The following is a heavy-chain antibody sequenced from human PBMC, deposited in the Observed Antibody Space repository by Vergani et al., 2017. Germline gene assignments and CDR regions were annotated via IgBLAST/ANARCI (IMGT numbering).Heavy chain of an antibody. V-gene: IGHV1-69*02. CDR2: IIPILGIA. D-gene: IGHD4-17*01. CDR3: ARGAVTTFWFDP. CDR1: GGTFSSYT. J-gene: IGHJ5*02. Sequence: QVQLVQSGAEVKKPGSSVKVSCKASGGTFSSYTISWVRQAPGQGIEWMGRIIPILGIANYAQKFQGRVTITADKSTSTAYMELSSLRSEDTAVYYCARGAVTTFWFDPWGQGTLVTVSS.